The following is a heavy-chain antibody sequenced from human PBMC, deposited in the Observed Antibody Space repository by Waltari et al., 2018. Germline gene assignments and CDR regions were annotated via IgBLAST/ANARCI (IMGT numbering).Heavy chain of an antibody. CDR3: ARDTPLVGTRAFDY. CDR1: GFTFSSYE. V-gene: IGHV3-48*03. CDR2: ISSSGSTI. D-gene: IGHD3-9*01. Sequence: EVQLVESGGGLVQPGGSLRLSCAASGFTFSSYEMNWVRQAPGKGLEWVSYISSSGSTIYYADSVKGRFTISRDNAKNSLYLQMNSLRAEDTAVYYCARDTPLVGTRAFDYWGQGTLVTVSS. J-gene: IGHJ4*02.